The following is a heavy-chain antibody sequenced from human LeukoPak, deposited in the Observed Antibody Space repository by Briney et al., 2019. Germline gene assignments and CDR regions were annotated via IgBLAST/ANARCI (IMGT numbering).Heavy chain of an antibody. Sequence: SETLSLTCTVSGGSISSYKWSWIRQPAGKGLEWIRRIYSSGSTNYNPSLKSRVAMSVDTSKNQFSPQLSSVTAADTAVYYCTRGIVGATAPDYWGQGTLVIVSS. D-gene: IGHD1-26*01. J-gene: IGHJ4*02. CDR1: GGSISSYK. CDR2: IYSSGST. CDR3: TRGIVGATAPDY. V-gene: IGHV4-4*07.